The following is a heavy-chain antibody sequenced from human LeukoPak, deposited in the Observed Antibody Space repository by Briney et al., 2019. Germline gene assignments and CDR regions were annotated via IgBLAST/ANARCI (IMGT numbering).Heavy chain of an antibody. D-gene: IGHD2-15*01. J-gene: IGHJ6*02. Sequence: KPSETLSLTCTVSGGSISSYYWSWIRQPPGKGLEWIGYIYYSGSTNYNPSLKSRVTISVDTSKNQFSLKLSSVTAADTAVYYCARTLGYCSGGSCYGDHYYYYYGMDVWGQGTTVTVSS. CDR2: IYYSGST. CDR3: ARTLGYCSGGSCYGDHYYYYYGMDV. CDR1: GGSISSYY. V-gene: IGHV4-59*08.